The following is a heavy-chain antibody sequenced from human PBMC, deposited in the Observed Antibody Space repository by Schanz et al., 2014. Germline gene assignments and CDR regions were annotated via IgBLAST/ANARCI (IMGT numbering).Heavy chain of an antibody. J-gene: IGHJ4*02. CDR2: IRSDGSNE. V-gene: IGHV3-30*02. D-gene: IGHD5-12*01. CDR1: GFTFSFSG. Sequence: QVQLVESGGGVVQPGGSLRLSCAASGFTFSFSGMQWVRQAPGKGLEWVAFIRSDGSNENYADSVRGRFTISRDNSKNTLYLQMNSLRTEDTAVYYCAKGFGGYDLGLDYWGQGILVTVSS. CDR3: AKGFGGYDLGLDY.